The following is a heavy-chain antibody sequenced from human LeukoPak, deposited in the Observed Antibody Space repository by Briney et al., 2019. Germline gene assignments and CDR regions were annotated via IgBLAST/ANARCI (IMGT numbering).Heavy chain of an antibody. D-gene: IGHD2-2*01. J-gene: IGHJ6*03. V-gene: IGHV1-8*01. CDR1: GYTFTRYD. CDR3: ARGAGYCSSTSCYGSYYYMDV. CDR2: MNPNSGNT. Sequence: ASVKVSCKASGYTFTRYDLTWVRQATGQGLEWMGWMNPNSGNTGYAQKFQGRVTMTRNTSISTAYMELSSLRSEDTAVYYCARGAGYCSSTSCYGSYYYMDVWGKGTTVTVSS.